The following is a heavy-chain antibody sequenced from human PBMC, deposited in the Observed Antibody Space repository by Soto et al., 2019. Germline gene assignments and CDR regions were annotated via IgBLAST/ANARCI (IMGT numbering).Heavy chain of an antibody. CDR1: GYTFSNYG. CDR2: ISLYSDGT. J-gene: IGHJ5*02. CDR3: ARVVPGAEAWFGP. V-gene: IGHV1-18*01. Sequence: ASVKVSCKTSGYTFSNYGITWVRQAPGQPLEWLGWISLYSDGTNYAQKFQGRVSMTTDTSTATAYMELRSLRSDDTAVYYCARVVPGAEAWFGPWGQGTLVTVS. D-gene: IGHD2-2*01.